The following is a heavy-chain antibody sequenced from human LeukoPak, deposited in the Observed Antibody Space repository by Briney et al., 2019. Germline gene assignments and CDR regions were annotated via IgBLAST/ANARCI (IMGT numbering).Heavy chain of an antibody. CDR2: ISSSSSTI. CDR1: GFTFGSYS. V-gene: IGHV3-48*01. CDR3: ARASSSWDIRYYYYMDV. J-gene: IGHJ6*03. D-gene: IGHD6-13*01. Sequence: TGGSLRLSCAASGFTFGSYSMNWVRQAPGKGLEWVSYISSSSSTIYYADSVKGRFTISRDNAKNSLYLQMNSLRAEDTAVYYCARASSSWDIRYYYYMDVWGKGTTVTVSS.